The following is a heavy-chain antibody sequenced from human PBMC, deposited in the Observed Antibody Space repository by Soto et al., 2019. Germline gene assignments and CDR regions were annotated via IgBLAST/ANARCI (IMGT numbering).Heavy chain of an antibody. CDR3: ARGRSYYYYGMDV. CDR1: GFTFDDYG. CDR2: INWNGGST. J-gene: IGHJ6*02. Sequence: GGSLRLSCAASGFTFDDYGMSWVRQAPGKGLEWVSGINWNGGSTGYADSVKGRFTISSDNAKNSLYLQMNSLRAEDTALYCWARGRSYYYYGMDVWGQGTTVTVSS. V-gene: IGHV3-20*04.